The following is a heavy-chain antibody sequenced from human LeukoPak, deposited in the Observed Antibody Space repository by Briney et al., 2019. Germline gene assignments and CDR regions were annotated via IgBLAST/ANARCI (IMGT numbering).Heavy chain of an antibody. V-gene: IGHV4-39*01. CDR1: GVSMNTSSYF. D-gene: IGHD6-19*01. CDR3: ARQESSAWTWFFDL. Sequence: SETLTLTCSVSGVSMNTSSYFWAWIRPPPGKGLEWIGSVYYSGSSYFSPALKSRVTISIDTSKNQLSLELSSVTAADTAMYYCARQESSAWTWFFDLWGRGTLVTVSS. J-gene: IGHJ2*01. CDR2: VYYSGSS.